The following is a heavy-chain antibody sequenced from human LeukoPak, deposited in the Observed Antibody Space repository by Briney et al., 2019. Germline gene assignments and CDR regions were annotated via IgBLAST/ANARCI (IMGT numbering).Heavy chain of an antibody. CDR2: IYHSGST. J-gene: IGHJ5*02. CDR3: ARDWCSSTSCYSFDP. CDR1: GGSISSSNW. V-gene: IGHV4-4*02. D-gene: IGHD2-2*01. Sequence: PSGTLALTCAVSGGSISSSNWWSWVRQPPGKGLEWIGEIYHSGSTNYNPSLKCRVTISVDKSKNQFSLKLSSVTAADTAVYYCARDWCSSTSCYSFDPWGQGTLVSVSS.